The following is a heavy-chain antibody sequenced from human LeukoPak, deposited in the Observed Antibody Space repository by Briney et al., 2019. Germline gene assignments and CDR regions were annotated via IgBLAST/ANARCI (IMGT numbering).Heavy chain of an antibody. V-gene: IGHV4-31*03. D-gene: IGHD6-13*01. CDR1: GGSISSGGYY. Sequence: SETLSLTCTVSGGSISSGGYYWSWIRQHPGKGLEWIGYIYYSGSTYYNPSLKSRVTISVDTSKNQFSLKLSSVTAADTAVYYCARARIAAAPIDYWGQGTLVTVSS. CDR3: ARARIAAAPIDY. CDR2: IYYSGST. J-gene: IGHJ4*02.